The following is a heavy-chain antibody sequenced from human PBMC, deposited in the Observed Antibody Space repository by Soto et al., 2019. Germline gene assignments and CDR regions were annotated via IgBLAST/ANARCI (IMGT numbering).Heavy chain of an antibody. CDR1: GLAFSSYA. V-gene: IGHV3-23*01. D-gene: IGHD3-3*01. CDR3: AKDALAYCDFWS. CDR2: ISNSGRGT. J-gene: IGHJ4*02. Sequence: PGGSLRLSCAASGLAFSSYAMSWVRQAPGKGLEWVSHISNSGRGTKYADSVKGRFTISRDNSKNTLYLQMNSLRAEDTAIYYCAKDALAYCDFWSWGQGTLVTVSS.